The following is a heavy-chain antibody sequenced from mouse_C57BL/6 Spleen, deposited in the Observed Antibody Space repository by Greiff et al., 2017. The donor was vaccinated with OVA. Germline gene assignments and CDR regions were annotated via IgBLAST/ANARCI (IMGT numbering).Heavy chain of an antibody. J-gene: IGHJ1*03. CDR1: GYTFTSYW. V-gene: IGHV1-50*01. CDR3: ARRYFDV. Sequence: QVQLQQPGAELVKPGASVKLSCKASGYTFTSYWMQWVKQRPGQGLEWIGEIDPSDSYTNYNQKFKGKATLTVDTSPSTAYMQLSSLTSEDSAVYYCARRYFDVWGTGTTVTVSS. CDR2: IDPSDSYT.